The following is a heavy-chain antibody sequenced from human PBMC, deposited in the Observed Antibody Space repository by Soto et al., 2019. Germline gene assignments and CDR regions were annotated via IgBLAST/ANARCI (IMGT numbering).Heavy chain of an antibody. CDR1: DFTFGDSA. J-gene: IGHJ1*01. D-gene: IGHD1-1*01. Sequence: EVQLVESGGGLVQAGGSLQLSCAASDFTFGDSAVQWIRQASGHGLEWVGRIRGKSRKYASGYAASVKGRCTLPRDDSRNTAYRQMNSLQPEDPAVYYCAYDLHCALDIWGQGTLVTVSS. CDR2: IRGKSRKYAS. V-gene: IGHV3-73*01. CDR3: AYDLHCALDI.